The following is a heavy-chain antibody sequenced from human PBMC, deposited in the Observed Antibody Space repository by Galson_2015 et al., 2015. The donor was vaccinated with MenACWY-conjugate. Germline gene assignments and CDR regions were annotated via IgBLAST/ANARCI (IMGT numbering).Heavy chain of an antibody. D-gene: IGHD2-21*01. CDR1: GDSVSSNNAA. Sequence: CAISGDSVSSNNAAWTWIRQSPSRGLEWLGRTYYRSKWYNDYAFSLKSRITVNPDTSKNQFSLQLNSVTPEDTAVYYCARWGPSHTAYRPSTDQINDAFDVWGQGTTVIVS. J-gene: IGHJ3*01. V-gene: IGHV6-1*01. CDR2: TYYRSKWYN. CDR3: ARWGPSHTAYRPSTDQINDAFDV.